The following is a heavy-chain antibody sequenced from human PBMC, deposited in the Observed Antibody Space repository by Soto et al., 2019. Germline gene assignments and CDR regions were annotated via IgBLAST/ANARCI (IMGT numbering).Heavy chain of an antibody. J-gene: IGHJ6*02. V-gene: IGHV3-74*01. CDR1: GFTFSSYW. D-gene: IGHD2-15*01. CDR3: ARDLGSSNLDYYYYGMDV. CDR2: INSDGSST. Sequence: PGGALRLPCAASGFTFSSYWMHWVRQAPGKGLVWVSRINSDGSSTSYADSVKGRFTISRDNAKNTLYLQMNSLRAEDTAVYYCARDLGSSNLDYYYYGMDVWGQGTTVTVSS.